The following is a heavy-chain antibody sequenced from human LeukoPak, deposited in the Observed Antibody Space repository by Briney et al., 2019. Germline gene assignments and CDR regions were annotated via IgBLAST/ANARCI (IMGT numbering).Heavy chain of an antibody. Sequence: GGSLRLSCAASGFTFSSYAMSWVRQAPGKGLEWVANIKQDGSEKYYVDSVKGRFTISRDNAKNSLYLQMNSLRAEDTAVYYCARVIAVAEYYFDYWGQGTLVTVSS. CDR1: GFTFSSYA. D-gene: IGHD6-19*01. CDR3: ARVIAVAEYYFDY. V-gene: IGHV3-7*01. J-gene: IGHJ4*02. CDR2: IKQDGSEK.